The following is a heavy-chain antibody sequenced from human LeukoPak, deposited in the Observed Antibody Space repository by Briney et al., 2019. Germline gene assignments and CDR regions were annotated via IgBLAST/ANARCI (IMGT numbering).Heavy chain of an antibody. J-gene: IGHJ6*03. D-gene: IGHD3-22*01. CDR2: TSSSSSYI. V-gene: IGHV3-21*01. CDR3: ARDYYDSSGWNFYYYYYYMDV. CDR1: GFTFSSYS. Sequence: PGGSLRLSCAASGFTFSSYSMNWVRQAPGKGLEWVSSTSSSSSYIYYADSVKGRFTISRDNAKNSLYLQMNSLRAEDTAVYYCARDYYDSSGWNFYYYYYYMDVWGKGTTVTISS.